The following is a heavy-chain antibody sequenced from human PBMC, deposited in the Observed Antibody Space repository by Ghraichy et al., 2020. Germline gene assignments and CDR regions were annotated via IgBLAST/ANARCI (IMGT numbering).Heavy chain of an antibody. J-gene: IGHJ3*02. CDR1: GGSISSYY. CDR3: ARVSAYYYDSTEGGRTTDAFDI. D-gene: IGHD3-22*01. Sequence: SETLSLTCTVSGGSISSYYWSWIRQPPGKGLEWIGYIYYSGSTNYNPSLKSRVTISADTSKNQFSLNLSSVTAADTAVYYCARVSAYYYDSTEGGRTTDAFDIWGQGTMVTVSS. V-gene: IGHV4-59*01. CDR2: IYYSGST.